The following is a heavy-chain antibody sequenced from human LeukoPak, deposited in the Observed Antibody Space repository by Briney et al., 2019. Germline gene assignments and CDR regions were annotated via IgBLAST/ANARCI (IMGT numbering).Heavy chain of an antibody. CDR3: ARFNVAGYSSSWYWFDP. Sequence: SETLSLTCTVSGGSISSSSYYWGWIRQPPGKGLEWIGSIYYSGSTYYNPSLKSRVTISVDTSKNQFSLKLSSVTAADTAVYYCARFNVAGYSSSWYWFDPWGQGTLVTVSS. CDR2: IYYSGST. CDR1: GGSISSSSYY. J-gene: IGHJ5*02. V-gene: IGHV4-39*07. D-gene: IGHD6-13*01.